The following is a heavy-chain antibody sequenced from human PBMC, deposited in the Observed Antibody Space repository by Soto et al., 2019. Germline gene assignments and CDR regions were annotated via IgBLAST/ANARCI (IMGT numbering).Heavy chain of an antibody. CDR2: ISGSGGST. V-gene: IGHV3-23*01. CDR3: AKDQRDFVFMVAATTDFDT. J-gene: IGHJ5*01. CDR1: GFAFSSYA. D-gene: IGHD2-15*01. Sequence: GGSLTLSCAATGFAFSSYAMRRVPQAPGKGLEWVSAISGSGGSTYYADSVKGRFTISRDNSKNTLYLQMNHLMAEDTAVYYCAKDQRDFVFMVAATTDFDTWGQG.